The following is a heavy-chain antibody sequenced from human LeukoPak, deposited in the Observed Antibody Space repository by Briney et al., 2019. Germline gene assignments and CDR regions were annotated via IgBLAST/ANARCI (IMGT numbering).Heavy chain of an antibody. D-gene: IGHD6-13*01. CDR3: AKGGTQQLVSETDY. Sequence: QTGGSLRLSCAASGFTFDDYAMHWVRQAPGKGLEWVSGISWNSGSIGYADSVKGRFTISRDNAKNSLYLQMNSLRAEDTALYYCAKGGTQQLVSETDYWGQGTLVTVSS. V-gene: IGHV3-9*01. J-gene: IGHJ4*02. CDR2: ISWNSGSI. CDR1: GFTFDDYA.